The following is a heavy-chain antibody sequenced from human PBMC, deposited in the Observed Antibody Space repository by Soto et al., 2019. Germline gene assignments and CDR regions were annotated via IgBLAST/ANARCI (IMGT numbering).Heavy chain of an antibody. CDR1: GFTFSTYG. J-gene: IGHJ4*02. CDR3: ARDLSSSWYFDS. Sequence: GESLKISCAASGFTFSTYGMHWVRQAPGKGLEWVAVIFYDGNNKYYADSVKGRFTISRDNSKNTLFLQMNSLRAEDTAVYYCARDLSSSWYFDSWGQGTLVTVSS. V-gene: IGHV3-33*01. CDR2: IFYDGNNK. D-gene: IGHD6-13*01.